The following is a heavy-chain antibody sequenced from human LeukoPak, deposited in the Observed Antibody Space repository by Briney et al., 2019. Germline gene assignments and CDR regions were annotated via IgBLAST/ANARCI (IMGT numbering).Heavy chain of an antibody. Sequence: GGSLRLSCAASGFTFSSYAMSWVRQAPGKGLEWVSAISGSGGSTYYADSVKGRFTISRDNSKNTLYLQMNSLRAEDTAVYYCARAAHRSHGQIVVVITAWFDPWGQGTLVTVSS. CDR3: ARAAHRSHGQIVVVITAWFDP. CDR2: ISGSGGST. V-gene: IGHV3-23*01. D-gene: IGHD3-22*01. CDR1: GFTFSSYA. J-gene: IGHJ5*02.